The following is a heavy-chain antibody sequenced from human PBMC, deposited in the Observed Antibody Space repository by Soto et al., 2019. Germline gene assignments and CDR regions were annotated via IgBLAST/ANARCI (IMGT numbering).Heavy chain of an antibody. D-gene: IGHD3-16*01. CDR2: IGSSGATT. J-gene: IGHJ4*02. Sequence: GGSLRLSCVASGLTFSSNAMRWVRQAPGKGLEWVSAIGSSGATTYYADSVKGRFTISRDNSKNTVYLQMNSLRVEDTAVYYCAKAFGTYYFDHWGQGTLVTVSS. CDR3: AKAFGTYYFDH. V-gene: IGHV3-23*01. CDR1: GLTFSSNA.